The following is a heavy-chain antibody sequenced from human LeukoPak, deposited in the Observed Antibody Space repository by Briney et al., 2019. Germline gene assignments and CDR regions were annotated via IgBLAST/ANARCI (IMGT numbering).Heavy chain of an antibody. CDR2: ISGSGGST. J-gene: IGHJ4*02. CDR1: GFTFSSYA. D-gene: IGHD6-13*01. V-gene: IGHV3-23*01. CDR3: AKQEAAIAPVHSSSLKSDLYYFDY. Sequence: PGGSLRLSCAASGFTFSSYAMSWVRQAPGKGLEWVSAISGSGGSTYYADSVKGRFTISRDNSKNTLYLQMNSLRAEDTAVYYCAKQEAAIAPVHSSSLKSDLYYFDYWGQGTLVTVSS.